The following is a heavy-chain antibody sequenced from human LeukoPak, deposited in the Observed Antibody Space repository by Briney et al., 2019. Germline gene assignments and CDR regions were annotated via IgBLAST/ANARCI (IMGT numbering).Heavy chain of an antibody. J-gene: IGHJ4*02. V-gene: IGHV3-23*01. Sequence: PGGSLRLSCAASGFTFNNYALSWVRQAPGKGLEWVSTIGGSGGDTYYAGSVKGRFTISRDFSKNTLYLQVNSLRVEDTALYYCAKGPKLGDGFHCDSWGQGTLVTVSS. CDR3: AKGPKLGDGFHCDS. D-gene: IGHD5-24*01. CDR1: GFTFNNYA. CDR2: IGGSGGDT.